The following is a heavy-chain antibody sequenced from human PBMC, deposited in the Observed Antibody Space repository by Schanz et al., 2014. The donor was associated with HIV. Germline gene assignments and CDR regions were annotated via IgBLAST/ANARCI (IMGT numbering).Heavy chain of an antibody. CDR1: GYTFTDYF. V-gene: IGHV1-2*02. CDR3: ARDTNFVLDV. CDR2: IKPNSGDT. Sequence: QVQLVQSAAEMKKPGASVKVSCKASGYTFTDYFIHWVRQAPGQGPEWMGYIKPNSGDTFYAQKFRGRVTMTRDTSMSTASVELSRLRSDDTAVYYCARDTNFVLDVWGQGTTVTVSS. D-gene: IGHD2-8*01. J-gene: IGHJ6*02.